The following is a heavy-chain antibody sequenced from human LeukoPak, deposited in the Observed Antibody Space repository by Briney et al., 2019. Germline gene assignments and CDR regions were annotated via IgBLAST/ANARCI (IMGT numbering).Heavy chain of an antibody. J-gene: IGHJ3*02. CDR2: VYHGGIT. Sequence: PSETLSLTCSVSGDSISSGGYYWNWIRQPPGKGLEWIGYVYHGGITQYSPSLKSRVTISGDKSKNQFSLKLNSVTAADTAVYYCAGLNWGSDSTFDIWGLGTMVTVSS. CDR3: AGLNWGSDSTFDI. CDR1: GDSISSGGYY. D-gene: IGHD7-27*01. V-gene: IGHV4-30-2*01.